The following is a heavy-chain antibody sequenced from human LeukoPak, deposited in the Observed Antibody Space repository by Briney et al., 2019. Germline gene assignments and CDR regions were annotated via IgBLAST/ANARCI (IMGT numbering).Heavy chain of an antibody. CDR1: GFTFSSYE. J-gene: IGHJ3*02. Sequence: PGGSLRLSCAASGFTFSSYEMNWVRQAPGKGLEWVAFIRYDGSNKYYADSVKGRFTISRDNSKNTLYLQMNSLRAEDTAVYYCARERRHAFDIWGQGTMVTVSS. CDR3: ARERRHAFDI. V-gene: IGHV3-30*02. CDR2: IRYDGSNK.